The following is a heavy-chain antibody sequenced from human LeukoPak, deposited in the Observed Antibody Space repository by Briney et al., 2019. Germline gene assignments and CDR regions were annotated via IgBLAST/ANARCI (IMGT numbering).Heavy chain of an antibody. J-gene: IGHJ4*02. CDR1: GYTFTNYA. Sequence: GASVKVSCKASGYTFTNYAMNWVRQAPGQGLEWMGWINTNSGNPTYAQGFTGRFVFSLDTSVSTAYLQISSLKAEDTAVYYCARDWEEVAGTVTFDYWGQGTLVAVSS. CDR3: ARDWEEVAGTVTFDY. CDR2: INTNSGNP. V-gene: IGHV7-4-1*02. D-gene: IGHD6-19*01.